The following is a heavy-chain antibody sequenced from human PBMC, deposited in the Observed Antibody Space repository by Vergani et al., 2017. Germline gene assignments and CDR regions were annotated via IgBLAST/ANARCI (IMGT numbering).Heavy chain of an antibody. Sequence: QLLESGGGLIQPGGSLRLSCAASGFTFNSYAMTWVRQAPGKGLEWVSGINNNGGSTYYADSAKGRLTISRDNSKNTLYLQMTDLRAEDTATYYCAKVCGSTSCPYGGGAFDVWGHGTMVTVSS. J-gene: IGHJ3*01. CDR2: INNNGGST. V-gene: IGHV3-23*01. D-gene: IGHD2-2*01. CDR3: AKVCGSTSCPYGGGAFDV. CDR1: GFTFNSYA.